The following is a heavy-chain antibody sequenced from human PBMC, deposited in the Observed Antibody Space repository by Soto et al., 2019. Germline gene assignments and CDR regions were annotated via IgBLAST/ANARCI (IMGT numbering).Heavy chain of an antibody. CDR1: GLTVSNTT. CDR3: AAYSHKGY. D-gene: IGHD3-16*01. J-gene: IGHJ4*02. V-gene: IGHV3-66*01. Sequence: EEQLVESGGDLVQPGGSLRLSCAASGLTVSNTTLSWVRKAPGKGLEWVSLIYSGGSTYYADSVKGRFTISRDSSKNTLYLQMNSLRAEDTAMYYCAAYSHKGYWGQGTLVTVSS. CDR2: IYSGGST.